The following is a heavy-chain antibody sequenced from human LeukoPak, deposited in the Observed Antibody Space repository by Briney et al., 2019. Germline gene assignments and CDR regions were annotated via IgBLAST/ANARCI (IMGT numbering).Heavy chain of an antibody. Sequence: SETLSLTCTVSGYSISSGYYWGWIRQPPGKGLEWIGSIYHSGSTYYNPSLKSRVTIAIDTSNNQFSLNLSSVTAADTAVYYCARDHSGSYGWFDPWGQGTLVTVSS. CDR2: IYHSGST. J-gene: IGHJ5*02. D-gene: IGHD1-26*01. CDR1: GYSISSGYY. V-gene: IGHV4-38-2*02. CDR3: ARDHSGSYGWFDP.